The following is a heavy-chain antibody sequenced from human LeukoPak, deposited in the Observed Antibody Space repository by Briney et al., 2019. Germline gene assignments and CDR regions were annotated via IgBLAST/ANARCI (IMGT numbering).Heavy chain of an antibody. CDR2: IYSGGST. CDR3: ARHTFYYYDSSGYYERPFDY. J-gene: IGHJ4*02. V-gene: IGHV4-39*01. CDR1: GGSISSSYSY. Sequence: PSETLSLTCTVSGGSISSSYSYWGWIRRHPGKGLEWFGSIYSGGSTYYNPSLKSRVTISVDTSKNQFSLKLSSVTAADTAVYYCARHTFYYYDSSGYYERPFDYWGQGTLVTVSS. D-gene: IGHD3-22*01.